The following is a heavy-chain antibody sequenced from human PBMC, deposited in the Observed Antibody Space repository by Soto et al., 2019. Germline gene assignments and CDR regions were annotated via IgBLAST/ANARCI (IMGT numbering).Heavy chain of an antibody. J-gene: IGHJ4*02. Sequence: PSETLSLTCAVSGTSFGTYYWSWIRQPPGKGLEWIGYIFYSGHLKYNPSLKSRATISIDTSKNQVSLKLSSVTAEDTAVYYCATLPRGHWGQGTLVPVSS. CDR3: ATLPRGH. CDR1: GTSFGTYY. D-gene: IGHD3-10*01. CDR2: IFYSGHL. V-gene: IGHV4-59*08.